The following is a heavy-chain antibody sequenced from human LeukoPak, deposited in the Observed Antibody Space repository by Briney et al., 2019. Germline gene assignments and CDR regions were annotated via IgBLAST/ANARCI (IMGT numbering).Heavy chain of an antibody. J-gene: IGHJ4*02. CDR3: AVCRNWPTFDC. V-gene: IGHV3-23*01. CDR1: GFTFRNYN. D-gene: IGHD1-20*01. CDR2: ISGSGGST. Sequence: GGSLRLSCAASGFTFRNYNMSWVRQAPGKGLEWVSAISGSGGSTYYADSVKGRFTISRDKSKNTLYLQTNSLRAEDTAVYYCAVCRNWPTFDCWGQGTLVTVSS.